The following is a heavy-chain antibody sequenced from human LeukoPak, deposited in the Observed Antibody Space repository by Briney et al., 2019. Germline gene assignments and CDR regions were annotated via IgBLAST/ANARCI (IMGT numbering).Heavy chain of an antibody. CDR1: GDSISNYY. Sequence: SETLSLTCTVSGDSISNYYWSWIRQPPGKGLEWIGYIYYSGNTDYNPSLKSRVTISVDTSKNQFSLKLSSVTAADTAVYYCARVLWFGESNFDPWGQGTLVTVSS. CDR2: IYYSGNT. J-gene: IGHJ5*02. D-gene: IGHD3-10*01. V-gene: IGHV4-59*08. CDR3: ARVLWFGESNFDP.